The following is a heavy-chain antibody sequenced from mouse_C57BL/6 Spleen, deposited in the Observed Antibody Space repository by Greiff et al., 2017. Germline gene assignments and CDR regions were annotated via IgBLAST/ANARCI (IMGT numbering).Heavy chain of an antibody. CDR2: ISSGGDYI. V-gene: IGHV5-9-1*02. D-gene: IGHD2-1*01. J-gene: IGHJ4*01. CDR1: GFTFSSYA. Sequence: EVQVVESGEGLVKPGGSLKLSCAASGFTFSSYAMSWVRQTPEKRLEWVAYISSGGDYIYYADTVKGRFTISRDNARNTLYLQMSSLKSEDTAMYYCTRDGNYVGAMDYWGQGTSVTVSS. CDR3: TRDGNYVGAMDY.